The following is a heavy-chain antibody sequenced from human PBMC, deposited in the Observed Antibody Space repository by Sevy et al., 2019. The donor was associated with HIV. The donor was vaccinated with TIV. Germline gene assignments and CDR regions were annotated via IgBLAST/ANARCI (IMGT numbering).Heavy chain of an antibody. Sequence: GGSLRLSCTASGFIFGDYGMSWVRQAPGKGLEWIAFFKSKIHGGTTENAASVKGRLTISRDDSKNFVYLQMSNLKTEDTAVYYCTRWSGSQSIFDYWGQGTLVTVSS. J-gene: IGHJ4*02. CDR1: GFIFGDYG. V-gene: IGHV3-49*04. CDR2: FKSKIHGGTT. D-gene: IGHD1-26*01. CDR3: TRWSGSQSIFDY.